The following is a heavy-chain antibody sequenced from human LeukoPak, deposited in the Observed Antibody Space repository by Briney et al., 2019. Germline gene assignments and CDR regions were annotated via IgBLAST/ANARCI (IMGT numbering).Heavy chain of an antibody. CDR1: GGSISSYY. J-gene: IGHJ6*03. CDR3: ARASRVKGSIVVVPADQVYYYYMDV. D-gene: IGHD2-2*01. V-gene: IGHV4-4*07. CDR2: IYTSGST. Sequence: SETLSLTCTVSGGSISSYYWSWIRQPAGKGLEWIGRIYTSGSTNYNPSLKSRVTVSVDTSKNQFSLKLSSVTAADTAVYYCARASRVKGSIVVVPADQVYYYYMDVWAKGPRSPSP.